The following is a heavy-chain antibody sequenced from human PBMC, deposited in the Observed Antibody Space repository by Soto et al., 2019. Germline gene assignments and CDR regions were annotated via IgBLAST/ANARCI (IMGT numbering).Heavy chain of an antibody. CDR3: ARSGYCSGWQGFDY. Sequence: EVQLVESGGGLVQPGGSLRLSCAASGFTFSSYSMNWVRQAPGKGLEWVSYISSSSSTIYYADSVKGRFTISRDNAKNSLYLQMNSLRDGDTAVYYWARSGYCSGWQGFDYLGQGTLVTVSS. J-gene: IGHJ4*02. V-gene: IGHV3-48*02. CDR2: ISSSSSTI. D-gene: IGHD6-19*01. CDR1: GFTFSSYS.